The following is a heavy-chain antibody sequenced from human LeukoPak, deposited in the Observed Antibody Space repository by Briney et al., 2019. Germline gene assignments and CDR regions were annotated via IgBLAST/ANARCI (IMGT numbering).Heavy chain of an antibody. Sequence: PSETLSLTCTVSGGSISSYYWSWIRQPPGKGLEWIGYIYTSGSTNYNPPLKSRVTISVDTSKNQFSLKLSSVTAADTAVYYCATSISGYYDSSGYHGPFDYWGQGTLVTVSS. CDR2: IYTSGST. J-gene: IGHJ4*02. V-gene: IGHV4-4*09. CDR1: GGSISSYY. D-gene: IGHD3-22*01. CDR3: ATSISGYYDSSGYHGPFDY.